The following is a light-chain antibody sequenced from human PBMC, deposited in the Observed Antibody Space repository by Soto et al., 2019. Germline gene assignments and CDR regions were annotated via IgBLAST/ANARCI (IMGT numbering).Light chain of an antibody. V-gene: IGKV3-15*01. Sequence: EIVMTQSPDTLSVSPGETATLSCRASQSVGSNLAWYQQKPGQAPRLLISDASTRAAGLPARFSGSGSGTEFTLTITSLQSEDFAFYYCQQSNNWPKTFGQGTKVEIK. J-gene: IGKJ1*01. CDR1: QSVGSN. CDR2: DAS. CDR3: QQSNNWPKT.